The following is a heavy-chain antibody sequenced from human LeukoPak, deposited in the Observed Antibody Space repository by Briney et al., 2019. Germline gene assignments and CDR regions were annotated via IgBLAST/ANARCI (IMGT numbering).Heavy chain of an antibody. V-gene: IGHV4-61*01. CDR2: ISQSART. Sequence: SETLSLTCIVSGGSVSSPNSYWSWIRQPPGKGLEWIGEISQSARTNYNPSLKSRVTMSIDKSRNQFSLRMTSVTAADTAVYYCAGVRLGSSGFSEYFEHWGQGTLVTVSS. J-gene: IGHJ1*01. CDR1: GGSVSSPNSY. CDR3: AGVRLGSSGFSEYFEH. D-gene: IGHD3-22*01.